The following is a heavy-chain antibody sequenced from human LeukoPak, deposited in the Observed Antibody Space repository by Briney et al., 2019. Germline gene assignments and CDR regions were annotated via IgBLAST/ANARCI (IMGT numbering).Heavy chain of an antibody. J-gene: IGHJ6*03. V-gene: IGHV4-34*01. D-gene: IGHD6-13*01. CDR2: INHSGST. CDR3: ARSSWSYYYMDV. CDR1: GGSFSGYY. Sequence: PSETLSLTCAVYGGSFSGYYWSWIRQPPGKGLEWIGEINHSGSTNYNPSLKSRVTISVDTSKNQFSLKLSSVTAADTAVYYCARSSWSYYYMDVWGKGTTVTVSS.